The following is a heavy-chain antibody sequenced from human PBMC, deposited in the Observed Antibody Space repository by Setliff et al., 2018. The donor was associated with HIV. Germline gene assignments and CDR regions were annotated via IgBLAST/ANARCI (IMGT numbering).Heavy chain of an antibody. D-gene: IGHD6-19*01. J-gene: IGHJ4*02. CDR2: ISADTGNT. V-gene: IGHV1-18*01. Sequence: GASVKVSCKASGYRFSGYGISWVRQAPGQGLEWMGWISADTGNTNFAQKFQGRVTLTTDTSTNTAYMELRSLRADDTALYYCAKAAQPKGVPGAKDFDFWGQGTLVTVS. CDR1: GYRFSGYG. CDR3: AKAAQPKGVPGAKDFDF.